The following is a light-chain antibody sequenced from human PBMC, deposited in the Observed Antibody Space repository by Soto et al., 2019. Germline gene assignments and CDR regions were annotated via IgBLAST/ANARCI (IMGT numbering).Light chain of an antibody. V-gene: IGKV1-9*01. CDR3: QQLNTLPFT. CDR1: QDISTY. Sequence: DIQMTQSPSTLSGSVGDRVTITCRASQDISTYLAWYQQKPGKAPKLMIYEASTLQNGVPSRFSGRGSGTDFTLTISGLLPEDFATYHCQQLNTLPFTFGQGTRLEIK. J-gene: IGKJ5*01. CDR2: EAS.